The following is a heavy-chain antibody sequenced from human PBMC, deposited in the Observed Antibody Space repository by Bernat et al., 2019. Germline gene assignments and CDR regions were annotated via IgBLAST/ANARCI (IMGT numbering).Heavy chain of an antibody. D-gene: IGHD6-13*01. CDR3: ARDIAAAPDFDY. Sequence: EVQLVESGGGLVQPGGSLRLSCAASGFTFSSYWMHWVHQAPGKGLVWVSRINSDGRSTSYADSVKGRFTISRDNAKNTLYLQLNSLRAEDTAVYYCARDIAAAPDFDYWGQGALVTVSS. CDR1: GFTFSSYW. CDR2: INSDGRST. J-gene: IGHJ4*02. V-gene: IGHV3-74*01.